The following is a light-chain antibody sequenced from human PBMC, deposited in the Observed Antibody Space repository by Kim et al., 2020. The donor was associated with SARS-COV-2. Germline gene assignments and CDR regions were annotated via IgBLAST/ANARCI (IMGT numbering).Light chain of an antibody. J-gene: IGKJ1*01. CDR3: QQSYSTPQRT. CDR2: AAS. CDR1: QSISSY. V-gene: IGKV1-39*01. Sequence: SVGDRVTITGRASQSISSYLNWYQQKPGKAPKLLIYAASSLQSGVPSRFSGSGSGTDFTLTISSLQPEDFATYYCQQSYSTPQRTFGQGTKVDIK.